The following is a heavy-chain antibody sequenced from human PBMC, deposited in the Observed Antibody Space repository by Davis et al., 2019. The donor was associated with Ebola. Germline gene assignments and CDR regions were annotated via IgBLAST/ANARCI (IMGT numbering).Heavy chain of an antibody. CDR3: ASESVCEGVAARFCNWFDP. J-gene: IGHJ5*02. V-gene: IGHV1-46*01. CDR1: GYTFTSYY. Sequence: ASVKVSCKASGYTFTSYYMHWVRQAPGQGLEWMGIINPSGGSTSYAQKFQGRVTMTRDTSTSTVYMELSSLRSEDTAVYYCASESVCEGVAARFCNWFDPWGQGTLVTVSS. D-gene: IGHD3-3*01. CDR2: INPSGGST.